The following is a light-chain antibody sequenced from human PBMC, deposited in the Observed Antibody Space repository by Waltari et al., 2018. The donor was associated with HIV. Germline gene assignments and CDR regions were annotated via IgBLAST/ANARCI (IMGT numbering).Light chain of an antibody. Sequence: QSALTQPPSVSGSPGQSVTISCAGTHSDIGGYDRVCWYRQPPGTAPKLLIYEVTKRPSGVPGRFSASKSGTTASLTISGLQAGDEGDYYCSSYSATNTVVFGGGTKLTVL. J-gene: IGLJ2*01. V-gene: IGLV2-18*02. CDR2: EVT. CDR1: HSDIGGYDR. CDR3: SSYSATNTVV.